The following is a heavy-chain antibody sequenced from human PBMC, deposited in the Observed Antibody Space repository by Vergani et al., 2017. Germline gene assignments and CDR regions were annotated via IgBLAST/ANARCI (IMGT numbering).Heavy chain of an antibody. CDR3: AETGQDGESYFGY. CDR1: GFTFSNYA. J-gene: IGHJ4*02. Sequence: QVQLVESGGGLVKPGGSLRLSCAASGFTFSNYAMHWVRQAPGKGLEWVAVISYDGSNKYYADSVKGRFTISRDNSKNTLYLQMNSLRAEDTAVYYCAETGQDGESYFGYWGQGTLVTVSS. D-gene: IGHD3-10*01. V-gene: IGHV3-30-3*01. CDR2: ISYDGSNK.